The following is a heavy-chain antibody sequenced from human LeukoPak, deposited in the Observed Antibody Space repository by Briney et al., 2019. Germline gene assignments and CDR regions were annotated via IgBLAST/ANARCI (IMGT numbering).Heavy chain of an antibody. J-gene: IGHJ6*02. Sequence: SETLSLTCTVSGDSISTYYRSWIRQPPGKGLEWIGYIYYSGSTNYNPSLKSRVTISVDTSKNQFSLKLNSVTAADTAVYYCARDRTYYDFWSGYPDYYYGMDVWGQGTTVTVSS. D-gene: IGHD3-3*01. CDR1: GDSISTYY. CDR2: IYYSGST. V-gene: IGHV4-59*01. CDR3: ARDRTYYDFWSGYPDYYYGMDV.